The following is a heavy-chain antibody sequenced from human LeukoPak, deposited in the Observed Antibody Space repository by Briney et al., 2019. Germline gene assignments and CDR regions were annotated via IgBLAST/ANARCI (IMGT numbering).Heavy chain of an antibody. CDR3: AREAWYGDSDYFDY. Sequence: SETLSLTCTVSDGSISSYYWSWIRQPAGKGLEWIGRIYTSGSTNYNPSLKSRVTMSVDTSKNQFSLKLSSVTAADTAVYYCAREAWYGDSDYFDYWGQGTLVTVSS. J-gene: IGHJ4*02. CDR1: DGSISSYY. V-gene: IGHV4-4*07. CDR2: IYTSGST. D-gene: IGHD4-17*01.